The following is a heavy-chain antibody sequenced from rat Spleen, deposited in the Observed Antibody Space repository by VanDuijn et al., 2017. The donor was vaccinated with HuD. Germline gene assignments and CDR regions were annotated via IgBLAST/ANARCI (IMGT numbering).Heavy chain of an antibody. CDR1: GFTFSDYG. D-gene: IGHD1-11*01. CDR3: ARRYDFDY. V-gene: IGHV5-29*01. CDR2: ISYGDSSGHSGT. J-gene: IGHJ2*01. Sequence: EVQLVESDGGLVQPGRSLKLSCAASGFTFSDYGVAWVRQAPTTGLEWVATISYGDSSGHSGTYYRDSVRGRFTISSDNAKSTLYLQMDSLRSEDTATYYCARRYDFDYWGHGVMVTVSS.